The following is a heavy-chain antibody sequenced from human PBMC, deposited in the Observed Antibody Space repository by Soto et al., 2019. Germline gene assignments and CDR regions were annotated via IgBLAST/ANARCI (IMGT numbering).Heavy chain of an antibody. J-gene: IGHJ6*02. CDR1: GFTFTNYF. V-gene: IGHV1-46*01. CDR2: ISPYDGST. CDR3: ARGDGRGSTGFYYYYGMDV. D-gene: IGHD1-26*01. Sequence: QVQLVQSGAEVKKPGASVKVSCKASGFTFTNYFFHWVRQAPRQGLEWLGIISPYDGSTKYVQSLQGRVTVTSDTSTSTVYMELSSLRSEDTVVYFCARGDGRGSTGFYYYYGMDVWGHGTTITVSS.